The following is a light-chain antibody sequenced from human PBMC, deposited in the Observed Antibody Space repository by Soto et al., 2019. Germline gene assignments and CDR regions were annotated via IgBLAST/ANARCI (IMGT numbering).Light chain of an antibody. CDR1: QSVLYSSNNKNY. CDR3: HQFYNSPYT. CDR2: WAS. Sequence: DIVMSQSPDSLTVSLGERATINCKSSQSVLYSSNNKNYLAWYQQKPGQPPKLLLYWASTRESRVPDRFSGSGSGTDFTLTISSLQAEDVAVYYCHQFYNSPYTFGQGTRLDIK. V-gene: IGKV4-1*01. J-gene: IGKJ2*01.